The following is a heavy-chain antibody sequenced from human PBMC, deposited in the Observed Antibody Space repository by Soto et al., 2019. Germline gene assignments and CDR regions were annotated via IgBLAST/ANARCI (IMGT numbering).Heavy chain of an antibody. D-gene: IGHD3-10*01. CDR2: INHSGSI. Sequence: SETLSLTCAVYGGSFSGYYWSWIRQPPGKGLEWIGEINHSGSINYNPTLKSRVTISVDTSKNQFSLKLSSVTAADTAVYYCARDDYYYGSGSYHAFDIWGQGTRVTVSS. CDR3: ARDDYYYGSGSYHAFDI. CDR1: GGSFSGYY. J-gene: IGHJ3*02. V-gene: IGHV4-34*01.